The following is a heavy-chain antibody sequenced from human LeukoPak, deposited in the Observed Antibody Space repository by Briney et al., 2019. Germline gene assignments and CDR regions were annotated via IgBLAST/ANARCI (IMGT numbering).Heavy chain of an antibody. Sequence: ASVKVSCKASGYTFTGYYMHWVRQAPGQGLEWMGWINPNSGGTNYAQKFQGRVTMTRDTSISTAYMELSSLRSEDSAVYYCARGVGGYYDSAGYYGDLGYWGQGTLVTVSS. CDR3: ARGVGGYYDSAGYYGDLGY. CDR1: GYTFTGYY. CDR2: INPNSGGT. D-gene: IGHD3-22*01. V-gene: IGHV1-2*02. J-gene: IGHJ4*02.